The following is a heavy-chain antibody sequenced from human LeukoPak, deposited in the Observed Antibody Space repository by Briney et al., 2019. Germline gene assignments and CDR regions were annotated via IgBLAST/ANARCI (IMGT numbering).Heavy chain of an antibody. CDR3: AKDQRGTGTSIYHFDY. J-gene: IGHJ4*02. CDR1: GFTFSSYG. Sequence: PGGSLRLSCAASGFTFSSYGMSWVRQAPGKGLEWVSGISGSGGSTYYADSVKGRFTISRDNSKNTLYVQMDSLTAEDAAVYYCAKDQRGTGTSIYHFDYWGQGTLVTVSS. D-gene: IGHD3/OR15-3a*01. CDR2: ISGSGGST. V-gene: IGHV3-23*01.